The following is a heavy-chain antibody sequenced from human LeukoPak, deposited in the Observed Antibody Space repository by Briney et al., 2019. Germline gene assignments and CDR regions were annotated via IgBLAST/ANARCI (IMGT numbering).Heavy chain of an antibody. CDR2: IYYSGNT. CDR1: GGSIRSSSYY. CDR3: ARHAPIKTTVTTSHAFDI. Sequence: SETLSLTCTVSGGSIRSSSYYWGWLRQPPGKGLEWIGSIYYSGNTYYYPPLKSRVTISVDTSKNQFSLRLSSVTAADTAVYYCARHAPIKTTVTTSHAFDIWGQGTRVTVSS. D-gene: IGHD4-17*01. V-gene: IGHV4-39*01. J-gene: IGHJ3*02.